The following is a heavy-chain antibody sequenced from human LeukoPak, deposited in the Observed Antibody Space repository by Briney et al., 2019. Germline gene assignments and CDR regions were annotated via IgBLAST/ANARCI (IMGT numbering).Heavy chain of an antibody. J-gene: IGHJ3*02. CDR1: GGSFISSY. CDR3: ARGRYSSSWYGSFDI. V-gene: IGHV4-59*01. D-gene: IGHD6-13*01. Sequence: SETLSLTCTVSGGSFISSYWSWIRQPPGKGLEWIGYIYHDGSTKYNPALKSRVTITVDTSKSQFSLKLSSVTAADTAVYYCARGRYSSSWYGSFDIWGQGTMVTVSS. CDR2: IYHDGST.